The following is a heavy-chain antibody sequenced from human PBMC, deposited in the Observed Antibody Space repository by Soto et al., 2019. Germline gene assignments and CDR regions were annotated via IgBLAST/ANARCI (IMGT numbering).Heavy chain of an antibody. J-gene: IGHJ5*02. CDR2: IYHSGST. CDR1: GCSISRYY. Sequence: SETLSLTCTVSGCSISRYYWSWIRQPPGKGREWIGEIYHSGSTNYNPSLKSRVTISVDKSKNQFSLKLSSVTAADTAVYYCARDTLMVRGVIIKYNWFDPWGQGTLVTVSS. CDR3: ARDTLMVRGVIIKYNWFDP. D-gene: IGHD3-10*01. V-gene: IGHV4-59*12.